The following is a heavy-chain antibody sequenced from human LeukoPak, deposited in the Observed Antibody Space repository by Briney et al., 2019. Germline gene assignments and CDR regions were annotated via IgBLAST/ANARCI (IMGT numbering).Heavy chain of an antibody. CDR3: AKVRDTRDWYKDAFDV. CDR2: ISGSGGST. D-gene: IGHD6-19*01. Sequence: GGSLRLSCAASGFTFSSYAMSWVRQAPGKGLEWVSAISGSGGSTYYADSVKGRFTISRDNSRNTLYLQMSSLRAEDSAMYYCAKVRDTRDWYKDAFDVWGQGTRVTVSS. CDR1: GFTFSSYA. V-gene: IGHV3-23*01. J-gene: IGHJ3*01.